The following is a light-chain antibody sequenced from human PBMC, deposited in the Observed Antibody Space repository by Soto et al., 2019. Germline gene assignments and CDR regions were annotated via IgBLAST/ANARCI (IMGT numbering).Light chain of an antibody. V-gene: IGLV1-47*01. CDR3: AAWDGSLSGVV. CDR2: RNS. J-gene: IGLJ2*01. Sequence: QSVLTQPPSASGTPGQRVTISCSGSSSNIGSNYVYWYQQLPGTVPQLLIYRNSERPSGVPDRFSGSKSGTSASLAISGLRAEDEADYYCAAWDGSLSGVVFGGGTKFTVL. CDR1: SSNIGSNY.